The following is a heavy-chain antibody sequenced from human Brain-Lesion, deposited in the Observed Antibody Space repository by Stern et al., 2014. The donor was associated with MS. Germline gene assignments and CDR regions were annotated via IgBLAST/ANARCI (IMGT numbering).Heavy chain of an antibody. CDR1: GGSVSSTSYA. CDR3: AGEEDIRYCSGGSCTGNWFDP. J-gene: IGHJ5*02. Sequence: VQLVESGPGLVKPSETLSLTCTVAGGSVSSTSYAWAWIRQPPGKGLEWIGTIYYSGNTYYSPSLKSRLTISLDTSTNHFSLQVRSVTAADTAVYYCAGEEDIRYCSGGSCTGNWFDPWGQGTLVTVSS. D-gene: IGHD2-15*01. V-gene: IGHV4-39*02. CDR2: IYYSGNT.